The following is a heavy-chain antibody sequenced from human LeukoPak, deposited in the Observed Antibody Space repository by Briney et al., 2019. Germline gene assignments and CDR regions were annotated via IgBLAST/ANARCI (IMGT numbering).Heavy chain of an antibody. CDR2: INHSGST. Sequence: PSETLSLTCAVYGGSFSGYYWSWIRQPPGKGLEWIGEINHSGSTNYNPSLKSRVTISVDTSKNQFSLKLRSVTAADTAVYYCARLYGNYQNYFDYWGQGTQVTVSS. CDR3: ARLYGNYQNYFDY. CDR1: GGSFSGYY. D-gene: IGHD1-7*01. V-gene: IGHV4-34*01. J-gene: IGHJ4*02.